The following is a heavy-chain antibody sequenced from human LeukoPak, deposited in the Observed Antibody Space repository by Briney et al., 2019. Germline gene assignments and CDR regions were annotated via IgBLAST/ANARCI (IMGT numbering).Heavy chain of an antibody. Sequence: ASVKVSCRASGYTFTSYDIDWVRQATGQGLEWMGWMNPNSGNTGYAQKFQGRVTITRNTSISTAYMELSSLRSEDTAVYYCARAPAGLSYQLQFARAFDIWGQGTMVTVSS. V-gene: IGHV1-8*03. J-gene: IGHJ3*02. CDR2: MNPNSGNT. CDR3: ARAPAGLSYQLQFARAFDI. CDR1: GYTFTSYD. D-gene: IGHD2-2*01.